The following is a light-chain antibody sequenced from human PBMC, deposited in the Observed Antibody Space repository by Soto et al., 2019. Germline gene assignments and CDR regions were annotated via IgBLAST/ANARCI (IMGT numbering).Light chain of an antibody. V-gene: IGKV1-9*01. J-gene: IGKJ4*01. Sequence: DIQLTQSPSFLSASVGDRVTISCRASQGISDYLAWYQQKPGKAPNLLIYGASTWQSGVPSRFSGSASGTEFTLTVSGLQDDDVATYLFQHFNAYPLTFGGGIKLEIK. CDR3: QHFNAYPLT. CDR1: QGISDY. CDR2: GAS.